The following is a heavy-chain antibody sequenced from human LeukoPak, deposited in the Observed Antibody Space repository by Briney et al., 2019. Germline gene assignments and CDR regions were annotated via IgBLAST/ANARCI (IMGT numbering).Heavy chain of an antibody. CDR3: ARPIVDDAFDI. CDR2: VNPNSGGT. V-gene: IGHV1-2*06. Sequence: GASVKVSCKASGYTFTGYYMHWVRQAPGQGLEWMGRVNPNSGGTNYAQKFQGRVTMTRDTSISTAYMELSRLRSDDTAVYYCARPIVDDAFDIWGQGTMVTVSS. D-gene: IGHD3-22*01. CDR1: GYTFTGYY. J-gene: IGHJ3*02.